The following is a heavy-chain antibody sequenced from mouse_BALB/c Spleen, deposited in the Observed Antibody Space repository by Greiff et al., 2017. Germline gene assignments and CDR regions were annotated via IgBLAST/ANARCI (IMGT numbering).Heavy chain of an antibody. CDR1: GDSITSGY. V-gene: IGHV3-8*02. CDR3: ATLTGTSHWYFDV. CDR2: ISYSGST. D-gene: IGHD4-1*01. J-gene: IGHJ1*01. Sequence: EVKLQESGPSLVKPSQTLSLTCSVTGDSITSGYWNWIRKFPGNKLEYMGYISYSGSTYYNPSLKSRISITRDTSKNQYYLQLNSVTTEDTATYYCATLTGTSHWYFDVWGAGTTVTVSS.